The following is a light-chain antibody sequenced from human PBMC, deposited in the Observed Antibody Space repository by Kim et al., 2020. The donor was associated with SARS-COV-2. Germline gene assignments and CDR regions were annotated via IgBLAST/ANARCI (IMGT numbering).Light chain of an antibody. CDR2: YDS. CDR1: NIGSKS. V-gene: IGLV3-21*04. Sequence: PGKTARITCGGNNIGSKSVHWYRQKPGQAPVLVIYYDSDRPSGIPERFSGSNSGNTATLTISRVEAGDEADYYCQVWDSSSDHVVFGGGTQLTVL. CDR3: QVWDSSSDHVV. J-gene: IGLJ2*01.